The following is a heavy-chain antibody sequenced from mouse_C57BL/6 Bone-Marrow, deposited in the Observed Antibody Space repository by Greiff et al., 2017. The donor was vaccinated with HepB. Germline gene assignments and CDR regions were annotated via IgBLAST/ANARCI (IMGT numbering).Heavy chain of an antibody. CDR3: AKRVYDGYPYAMDY. D-gene: IGHD2-3*01. CDR2: IWGGGST. J-gene: IGHJ4*01. CDR1: GFSLTSYG. V-gene: IGHV2-9*01. Sequence: VKLVESGPGLVAPSQSLSITCTVSGFSLTSYGIDWVRQPPGKGLEWLGVIWGGGSTNYNSALMSRLSISKDNSKSQVFLKMNSLQTDDTAMYYCAKRVYDGYPYAMDYWGQGTSVTVSS.